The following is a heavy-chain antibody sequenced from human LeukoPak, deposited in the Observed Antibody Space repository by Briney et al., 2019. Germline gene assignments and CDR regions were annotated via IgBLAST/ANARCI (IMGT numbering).Heavy chain of an antibody. J-gene: IGHJ3*02. CDR3: ARSPVEVVVFDI. Sequence: GDSLRLSCSASGFTFSCYWMYWVRQPPAKGLVWVSRIDGDGSSTSYADYVQGRCSISRDNATNTLYLQMNSLRAEDTAVYYCARSPVEVVVFDIWGQGTMVTVSS. D-gene: IGHD2-2*01. CDR2: IDGDGSST. CDR1: GFTFSCYW. V-gene: IGHV3-74*01.